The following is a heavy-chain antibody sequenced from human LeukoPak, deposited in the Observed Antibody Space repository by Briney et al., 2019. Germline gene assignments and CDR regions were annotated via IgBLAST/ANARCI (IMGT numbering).Heavy chain of an antibody. D-gene: IGHD3-10*01. J-gene: IGHJ4*02. Sequence: PGGSLRLSCAASGFSFLDYTMHWVRQPPGKDLEGVSLITWSGGTTYYADSVKGRFTISRDKSKNSLYLQMNSLRTEDTALYYCAKEQIGGSLDYWGQGTLLTVSS. V-gene: IGHV3-43*01. CDR1: GFSFLDYT. CDR2: ITWSGGTT. CDR3: AKEQIGGSLDY.